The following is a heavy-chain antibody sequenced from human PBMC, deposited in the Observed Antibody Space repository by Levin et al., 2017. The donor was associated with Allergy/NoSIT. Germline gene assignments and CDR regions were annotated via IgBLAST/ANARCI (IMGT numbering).Heavy chain of an antibody. CDR2: IYYSGST. V-gene: IGHV4-39*01. J-gene: IGHJ5*02. CDR1: GGSISSSSYY. D-gene: IGHD3-22*01. CDR3: ARLNIFTDRRNYYDSSGYYSAGSFDP. Sequence: SETLSLTCTVSGGSISSSSYYWGWIRQPPGKGLEWIGSIYYSGSTYYNPSLKSRVTISVDTSKNQFSLKLSSVTAADTAVYYCARLNIFTDRRNYYDSSGYYSAGSFDPWGQGTLVTVSS.